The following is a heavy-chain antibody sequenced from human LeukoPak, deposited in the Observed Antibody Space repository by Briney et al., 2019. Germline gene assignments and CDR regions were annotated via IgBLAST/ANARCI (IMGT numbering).Heavy chain of an antibody. Sequence: ASVKVSCKASGGTFSSYAISWVRQAPGQGLEWMGIINPSGGSTSYALKFQGRVTMTRNTSTSTVYMELSSLRSEDTAVYYCARILKGSLVWSRKYYFDYWGQGTLVTVSS. CDR1: GGTFSSYA. V-gene: IGHV1-46*03. D-gene: IGHD3-3*01. CDR3: ARILKGSLVWSRKYYFDY. J-gene: IGHJ4*02. CDR2: INPSGGST.